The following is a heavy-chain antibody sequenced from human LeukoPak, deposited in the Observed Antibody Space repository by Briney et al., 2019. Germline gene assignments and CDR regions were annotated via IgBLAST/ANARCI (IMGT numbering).Heavy chain of an antibody. Sequence: GGSLRLSCAASGFTVSSNYMSWVRPAPGKGLEWVSVIYSGGSTYYADSVEGRFTISRDNSKNTLYLQMNSLRAEDTAVYYCARESTSWYFDLWGRGTLVTVSS. CDR2: IYSGGST. D-gene: IGHD2-2*01. CDR1: GFTVSSNY. V-gene: IGHV3-53*01. CDR3: ARESTSWYFDL. J-gene: IGHJ2*01.